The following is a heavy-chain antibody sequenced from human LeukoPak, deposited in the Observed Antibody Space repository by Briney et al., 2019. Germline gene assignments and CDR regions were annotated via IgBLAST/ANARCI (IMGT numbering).Heavy chain of an antibody. CDR3: ARRRITMVRGVIITSGPGGNWFDP. CDR1: GGSFSGYY. D-gene: IGHD3-10*01. CDR2: INHSGST. Sequence: PSETLSLTCAVYGGSFSGYYWSWIRQPPGKGLEWIGEINHSGSTNYNPSLKSRVTISVDTSKNQFSLKLSSVTAADTAVYYCARRRITMVRGVIITSGPGGNWFDPWGQGTLVTVSS. J-gene: IGHJ5*02. V-gene: IGHV4-34*01.